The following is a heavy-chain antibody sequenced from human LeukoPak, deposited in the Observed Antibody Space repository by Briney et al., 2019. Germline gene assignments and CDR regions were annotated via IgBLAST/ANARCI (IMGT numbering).Heavy chain of an antibody. CDR1: GYSFTTYW. CDR3: VGQRGAPGTINRFDP. CDR2: VYPDDSDT. Sequence: GESLKISCKTSGYSFTTYWIGWVRHMPGTGLEWVGAVYPDDSDTRYSPSFQGQVVISADRSIRTAYLQWNTLRTSDTAMYYCVGQRGAPGTINRFDPWGQGTLVTVSS. J-gene: IGHJ5*02. V-gene: IGHV5-51*01. D-gene: IGHD3-10*01.